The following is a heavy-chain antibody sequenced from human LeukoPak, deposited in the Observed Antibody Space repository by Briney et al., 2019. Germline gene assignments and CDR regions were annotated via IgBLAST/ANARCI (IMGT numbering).Heavy chain of an antibody. CDR1: GFTFSSYW. CDR2: IKQDGSEK. D-gene: IGHD3-10*01. Sequence: GGSLRLSCAASGFTFSSYWMSWIRQAPGKGLEWVADIKQDGSEKYYVDSVKGRFTISRDNAKNSLYLQMNSLRAEDTAVYYCARDGGYYGSGSYYGWFDPWGQGTLVTVSS. CDR3: ARDGGYYGSGSYYGWFDP. V-gene: IGHV3-7*05. J-gene: IGHJ5*02.